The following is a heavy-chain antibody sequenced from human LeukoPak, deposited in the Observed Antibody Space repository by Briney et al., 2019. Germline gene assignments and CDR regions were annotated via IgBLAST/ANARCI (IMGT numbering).Heavy chain of an antibody. CDR2: IYYSGST. D-gene: IGHD3/OR15-3a*01. CDR3: VRHFGT. J-gene: IGHJ4*02. Sequence: SETLSLTCTVSGGSISSSYYYWGWIRQPPRKGLEWIGSIYYSGSTYYNPSLKSRVTISVDTSKNQFSLKLRSVTAADTAVYYCVRHFGTWGQGTLVTVSS. CDR1: GGSISSSYYY. V-gene: IGHV4-39*01.